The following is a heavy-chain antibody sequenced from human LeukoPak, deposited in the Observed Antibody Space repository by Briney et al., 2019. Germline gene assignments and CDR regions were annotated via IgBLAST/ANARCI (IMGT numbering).Heavy chain of an antibody. CDR3: ARDSSRQQLVYYFGY. J-gene: IGHJ4*02. V-gene: IGHV3-30-3*01. Sequence: GGSLRLSCAASGFTFSSYAMHWVRQAPGKGLEWVAVISYDGSNKYYADSVKGRFTISRDNPKNTLYLQMNSLRAEDTAVYYCARDSSRQQLVYYFGYWGQGTLVTVSS. CDR2: ISYDGSNK. CDR1: GFTFSSYA. D-gene: IGHD6-13*01.